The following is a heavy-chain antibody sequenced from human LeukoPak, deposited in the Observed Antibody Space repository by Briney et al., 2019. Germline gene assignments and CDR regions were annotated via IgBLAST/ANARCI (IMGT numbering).Heavy chain of an antibody. Sequence: ASVKVSCKASGYTFTGYYMHWVRQAPGQGLEWMGWINPNSGGTDYAQKFQGWVTMTRDTSISTAYMELSRLRSDDTAVYYCARGFPLASGSLDYWGQGTLVTVSS. D-gene: IGHD6-13*01. CDR2: INPNSGGT. CDR3: ARGFPLASGSLDY. CDR1: GYTFTGYY. V-gene: IGHV1-2*04. J-gene: IGHJ4*02.